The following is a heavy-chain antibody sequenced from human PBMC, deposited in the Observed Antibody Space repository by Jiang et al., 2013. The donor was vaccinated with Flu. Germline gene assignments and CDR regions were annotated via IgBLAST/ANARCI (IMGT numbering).Heavy chain of an antibody. CDR2: IYYSGST. J-gene: IGHJ2*01. Sequence: LLKPSETLSLTCTVSGGSISSSSYYWGWIRQPPGKGLEWIGSIYYSGSTYYNPSLKSRVTISVDTSKNQFSLKLSSVTAADTAVYYCARQPGYGVIIRSPFDLWGRGTLVTVSS. CDR1: GGSISSSSYY. V-gene: IGHV4-39*01. CDR3: ARQPGYGVIIRSPFDL. D-gene: IGHD3-10*01.